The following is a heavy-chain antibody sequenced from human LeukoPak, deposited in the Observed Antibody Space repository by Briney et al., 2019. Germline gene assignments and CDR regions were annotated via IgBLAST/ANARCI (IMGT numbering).Heavy chain of an antibody. Sequence: SETLSLTCTVSGGSISSGGYYWSWIRQHPGKGLEWIGYIYYSGSTYYNPSLKSRVTISVDTSKNQFSLKLSSVTAADTAVYYCARATKGLRYFDCFDYWGQGTLVTVSS. CDR2: IYYSGST. CDR3: ARATKGLRYFDCFDY. D-gene: IGHD3-9*01. V-gene: IGHV4-31*03. J-gene: IGHJ4*02. CDR1: GGSISSGGYY.